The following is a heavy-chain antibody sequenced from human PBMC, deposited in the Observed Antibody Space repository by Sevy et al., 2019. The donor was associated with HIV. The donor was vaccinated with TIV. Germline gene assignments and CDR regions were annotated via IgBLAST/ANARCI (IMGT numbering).Heavy chain of an antibody. J-gene: IGHJ6*02. D-gene: IGHD2-15*01. CDR1: GVTFNKYA. Sequence: GGSLRLSCEASGVTFNKYAMSWVRQAPGKGLEWVSSLSGSGSSTYYADSVRVRFTISRDNSRNTLYLEVDSLRVEDTGVYYCARHVDSLMVRIFYGMDVWGQGTTVTVSS. CDR2: LSGSGSST. V-gene: IGHV3-23*01. CDR3: ARHVDSLMVRIFYGMDV.